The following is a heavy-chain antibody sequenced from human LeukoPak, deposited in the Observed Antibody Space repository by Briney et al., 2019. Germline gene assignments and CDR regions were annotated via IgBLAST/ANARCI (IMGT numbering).Heavy chain of an antibody. Sequence: GESLKISCKGSGYSFTSYWIGWVRQLPGKGLEWMGIIYPGDSDTRYSPSFQGQVTISADKSISTAYLQWSSLKASDTAMYYCAIPHYYDSSGYYLAFDYWGQGTLVTVSS. V-gene: IGHV5-51*01. D-gene: IGHD3-22*01. CDR3: AIPHYYDSSGYYLAFDY. CDR1: GYSFTSYW. J-gene: IGHJ4*02. CDR2: IYPGDSDT.